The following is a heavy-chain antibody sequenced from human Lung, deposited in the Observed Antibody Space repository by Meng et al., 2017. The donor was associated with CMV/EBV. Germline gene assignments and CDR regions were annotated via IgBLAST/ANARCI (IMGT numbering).Heavy chain of an antibody. J-gene: IGHJ6*02. CDR2: IIPILGIE. Sequence: SXXVSXKASGGTFSSYAISWVRQAPGQGLEWMGGIIPILGIENYAQKFQGRVTITADKSTSTAYMELSSLRSEDTAGYYCARAIIRGVPAVDYYYGMEVWXQGTTVTVSS. D-gene: IGHD2-2*01. CDR3: ARAIIRGVPAVDYYYGMEV. V-gene: IGHV1-69*10. CDR1: GGTFSSYA.